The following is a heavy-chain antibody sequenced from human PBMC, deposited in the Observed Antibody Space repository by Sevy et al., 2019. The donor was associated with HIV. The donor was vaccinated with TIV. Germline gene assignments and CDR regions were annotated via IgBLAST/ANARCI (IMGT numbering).Heavy chain of an antibody. CDR3: AREDSKNWRYFDY. D-gene: IGHD1-1*01. Sequence: GGSLRLSCAAAGFTFSSYTMNRVRQAPGKGLEWVASISFSSNYIYYTDSLKGRFTISRDNAKNSLYLQMNSLRAEDTAVYYCAREDSKNWRYFDYWGQGTLVTVSS. CDR2: ISFSSNYI. V-gene: IGHV3-21*01. J-gene: IGHJ4*02. CDR1: GFTFSSYT.